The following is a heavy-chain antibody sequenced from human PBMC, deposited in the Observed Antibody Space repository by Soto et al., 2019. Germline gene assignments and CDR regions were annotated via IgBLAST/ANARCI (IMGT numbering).Heavy chain of an antibody. CDR3: AREVLWFGESIGDWFDP. D-gene: IGHD3-10*01. J-gene: IGHJ5*02. CDR2: IYYSGST. Sequence: SETLSLTCTVSGGSISSGDYYWSWIRQPPGKGLEWIGYIYYSGSTYYNPSLKSRVTISVDTSKNQFSLKLSSVTAADTAVYYCAREVLWFGESIGDWFDPWGQGTLVTVSS. V-gene: IGHV4-30-4*01. CDR1: GGSISSGDYY.